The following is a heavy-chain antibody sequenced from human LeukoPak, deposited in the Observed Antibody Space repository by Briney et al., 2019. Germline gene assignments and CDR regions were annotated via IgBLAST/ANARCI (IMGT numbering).Heavy chain of an antibody. Sequence: GGSLRLSCAASGFTFSSYWMHWVRQAPGKGLVWVSHINSDGSGTSYADSVKGRFTISSDNAKNTLYLQMNSLRVEDTAVYYCAREAGNYGIDVWAKGPRSASP. CDR3: AREAGNYGIDV. CDR1: GFTFSSYW. D-gene: IGHD1-14*01. J-gene: IGHJ6*02. CDR2: INSDGSGT. V-gene: IGHV3-74*01.